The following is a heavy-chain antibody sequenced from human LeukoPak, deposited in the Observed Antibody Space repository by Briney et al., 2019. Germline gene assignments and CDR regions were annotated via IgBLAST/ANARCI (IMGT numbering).Heavy chain of an antibody. CDR3: ARTAGNGCFDY. D-gene: IGHD6-19*01. V-gene: IGHV6-1*01. Sequence: SQTLSLTCVISGDSVSTNSASWHWIRQSPSRGLERLGRTNYRSKWYNDYAISVKSRITITPDTSKNQFSLHLNSVTPEDTAVYYCARTAGNGCFDYWGQGTLVTVSS. CDR2: TNYRSKWYN. J-gene: IGHJ4*02. CDR1: GDSVSTNSAS.